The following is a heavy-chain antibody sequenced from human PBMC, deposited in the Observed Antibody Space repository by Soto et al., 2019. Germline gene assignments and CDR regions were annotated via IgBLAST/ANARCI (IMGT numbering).Heavy chain of an antibody. Sequence: SVKVSCKASGGTFSSYAISWVRQAPGQGLEWMGGIIPIFGTANYAQKFQGRVTITADESTSTAYMELSSLRSEDTAVYYCARDKPVVPAALSYYDFWSGYGYYGMDVWGQGTTVTVSS. D-gene: IGHD3-3*01. CDR2: IIPIFGTA. CDR3: ARDKPVVPAALSYYDFWSGYGYYGMDV. J-gene: IGHJ6*02. V-gene: IGHV1-69*13. CDR1: GGTFSSYA.